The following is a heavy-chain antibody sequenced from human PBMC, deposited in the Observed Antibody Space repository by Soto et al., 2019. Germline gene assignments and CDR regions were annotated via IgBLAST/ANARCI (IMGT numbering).Heavy chain of an antibody. CDR2: IWYDGSNK. Sequence: GSLRLSCAASGFTFSSYGMHWVRQAPGKGLEWVAVIWYDGSNKYYADSVKGRFTISRDNSKNTLYLQMNSLRAEDTAVYYCARDSEANDAFDIWGQGTMVTVSS. V-gene: IGHV3-33*01. J-gene: IGHJ3*02. CDR1: GFTFSSYG. CDR3: ARDSEANDAFDI.